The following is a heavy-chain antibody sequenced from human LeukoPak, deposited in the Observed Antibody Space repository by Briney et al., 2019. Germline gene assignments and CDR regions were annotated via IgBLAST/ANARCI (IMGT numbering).Heavy chain of an antibody. D-gene: IGHD3-22*01. CDR2: IYYSGST. CDR1: GGSISSSSYF. Sequence: SETLSLTCTVSGGSISSSSYFWGCIRQPPGKGLEWIGNIYYSGSTYYNPSLKSRVTISVDTSKNQFSLKLRSVTVADTAVYYCARAYDPSGYNDYSFDYWGQGTLVTVSS. V-gene: IGHV4-39*07. CDR3: ARAYDPSGYNDYSFDY. J-gene: IGHJ4*02.